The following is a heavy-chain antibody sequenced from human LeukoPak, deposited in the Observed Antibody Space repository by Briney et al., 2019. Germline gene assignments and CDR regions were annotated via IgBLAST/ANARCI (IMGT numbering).Heavy chain of an antibody. CDR1: GGSFSGYY. CDR2: INHSGST. V-gene: IGHV4-34*01. CDR3: ARGKGKRGYSGYDFRGYFDY. J-gene: IGHJ4*02. Sequence: ETLSLTCAVYGGSFSGYYWSWIRQPPGKGLEWIGEINHSGSTNYNPPLKSRVTISVDTSKNQFSLKLSSVTAADTAVYYCARGKGKRGYSGYDFRGYFDYWGQGTLVTVSS. D-gene: IGHD5-12*01.